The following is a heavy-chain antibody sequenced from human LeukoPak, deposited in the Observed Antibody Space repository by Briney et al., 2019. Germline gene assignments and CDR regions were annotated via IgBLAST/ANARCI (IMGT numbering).Heavy chain of an antibody. J-gene: IGHJ5*02. CDR1: GYSIRSGYY. D-gene: IGHD1-7*01. CDR2: INHSGST. Sequence: SETLSLTCDVSGYSIRSGYYWAWIRQPPGKGLEWIGEINHSGSTNYNPSLKSRVTISVDTSKNQFSLKLSSVTAADTAVYYCARPITGTDYGGGNWFDPWGQGTLVTVSS. CDR3: ARPITGTDYGGGNWFDP. V-gene: IGHV4-38-2*01.